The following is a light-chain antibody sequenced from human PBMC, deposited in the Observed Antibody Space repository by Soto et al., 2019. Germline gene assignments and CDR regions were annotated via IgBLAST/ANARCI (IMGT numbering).Light chain of an antibody. Sequence: DIQMTQSPSTLSASVGDRVTITCRASQSISSWLAWYQQTPGKAPKLLIYDASSVESGVPSMFSSSGSGTEFTLTISSLPPDDFATYCCQQYNSYRTFGQGTKVDIK. CDR3: QQYNSYRT. V-gene: IGKV1-5*01. CDR1: QSISSW. CDR2: DAS. J-gene: IGKJ1*01.